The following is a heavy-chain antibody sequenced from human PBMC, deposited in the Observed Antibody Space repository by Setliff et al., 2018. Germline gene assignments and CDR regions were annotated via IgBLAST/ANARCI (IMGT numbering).Heavy chain of an antibody. V-gene: IGHV3-21*04. Sequence: GGSLRLSCAASGFAFASHNMLWVRQAPGKGLEWVAAIGSANNYLVYADSVKGRFTISRDNAKNSVYLQMNSLRAEDTAIYYCATTRVWIPVLDSCGQGTLVTVSS. D-gene: IGHD5-18*01. CDR2: IGSANNYL. CDR3: ATTRVWIPVLDS. J-gene: IGHJ4*02. CDR1: GFAFASHN.